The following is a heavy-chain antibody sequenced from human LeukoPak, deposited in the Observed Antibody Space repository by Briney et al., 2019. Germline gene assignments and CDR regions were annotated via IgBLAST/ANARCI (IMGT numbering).Heavy chain of an antibody. J-gene: IGHJ4*02. Sequence: GGSLRLSCAASGFTFITNGMNWVRQAPGKGLEWVSTISHSAYTTYYADSVKGRITISRDNSKNTLYLQMNSLRADDTAVYYCAKIMALYCSGGSCNEIDYWGQGTLVTVSS. V-gene: IGHV3-23*01. CDR3: AKIMALYCSGGSCNEIDY. CDR1: GFTFITNG. D-gene: IGHD2-15*01. CDR2: ISHSAYTT.